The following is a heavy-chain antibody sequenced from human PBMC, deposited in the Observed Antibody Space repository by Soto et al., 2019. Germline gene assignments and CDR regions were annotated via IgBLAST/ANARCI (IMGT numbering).Heavy chain of an antibody. V-gene: IGHV3-30*18. CDR1: GFTFSSYG. J-gene: IGHJ6*02. Sequence: QVQLVESGGGVVQPGRSLRLSCAASGFTFSSYGMHWVRQAPGKGLEWVAVISYDGSNKYYADSVKGRFTISRDNSKNTLYLQMNSLRAEDTAVYYCAKGIAAAYYYGMDVWGQGTTVTVSS. CDR2: ISYDGSNK. D-gene: IGHD6-13*01. CDR3: AKGIAAAYYYGMDV.